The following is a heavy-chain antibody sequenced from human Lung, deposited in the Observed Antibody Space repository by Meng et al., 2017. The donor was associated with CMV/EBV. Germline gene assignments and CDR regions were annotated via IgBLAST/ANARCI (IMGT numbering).Heavy chain of an antibody. J-gene: IGHJ4*02. CDR3: ASFPPPGKQWLVTDY. CDR2: IYHSGST. D-gene: IGHD6-19*01. CDR1: GGAISSSNW. Sequence: VPLSGAGPGLVKPSGPLSLTCAVSGGAISSSNWWSWVRQPPGKGLEWIGEIYHSGSTNYNPSLKSRVTISVDKSKNQFSLKLSSVTAADTAVYYCASFPPPGKQWLVTDYWGQGTLVTVSS. V-gene: IGHV4-4*02.